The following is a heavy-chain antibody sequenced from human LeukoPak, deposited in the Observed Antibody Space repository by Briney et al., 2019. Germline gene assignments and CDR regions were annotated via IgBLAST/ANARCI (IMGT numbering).Heavy chain of an antibody. J-gene: IGHJ5*02. D-gene: IGHD5-18*01. CDR3: ARAESAPGYSYGS. V-gene: IGHV4-59*01. CDR2: IYYSGSS. Sequence: PSETLSLTCTVSGVSISGYYWTWIRQPPGKGLEWIGYIYYSGSSNYNPSLKSRVTISADTSKNQFSLNLSSVTAADTAVYYCARAESAPGYSYGSWGQGTLVTVSS. CDR1: GVSISGYY.